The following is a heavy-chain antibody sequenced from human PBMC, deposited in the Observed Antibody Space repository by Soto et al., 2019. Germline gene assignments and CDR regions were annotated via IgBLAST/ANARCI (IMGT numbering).Heavy chain of an antibody. CDR1: GFTFSDHS. D-gene: IGHD5-12*01. CDR3: VRVNSGYPRACFYY. CDR2: SRNKANSDTP. Sequence: GGSLRLSCSASGFTFSDHSMDWVRQAPGKGLEWVGRSRNKANSDTPEYAAPVKGRITISRDDSRNSLYLQMNSLKTEDTAVYYCVRVNSGYPRACFYYWGKGTLVTVSS. V-gene: IGHV3-72*01. J-gene: IGHJ4*02.